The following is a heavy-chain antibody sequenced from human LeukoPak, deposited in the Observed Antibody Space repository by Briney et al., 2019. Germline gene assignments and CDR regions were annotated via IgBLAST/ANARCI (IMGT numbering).Heavy chain of an antibody. CDR2: IYYSGST. V-gene: IGHV4-59*12. D-gene: IGHD6-13*01. Sequence: PSETLSLTCTVSGGSIRSYYWSWIRQPPGKGLEWIGYIYYSGSTNYNPSLKSRVTVSVDRSRNQFSLKLSSVTAADTAVYYCARDIGSSSWNWFDPWGQGTLVTVSS. CDR1: GGSIRSYY. J-gene: IGHJ5*02. CDR3: ARDIGSSSWNWFDP.